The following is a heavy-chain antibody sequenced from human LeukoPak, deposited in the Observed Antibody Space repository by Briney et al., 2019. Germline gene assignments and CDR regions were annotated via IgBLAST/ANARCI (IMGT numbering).Heavy chain of an antibody. CDR2: INAGNGNT. D-gene: IGHD6-13*01. V-gene: IGHV1-3*01. CDR3: ARPQDSSSWYNWFDP. J-gene: IGHJ5*02. Sequence: ASVKVSCKASGYTFTSYAMHWVRQAPGQRLEWMGWINAGNGNTKYSQKFQGRVTITRDTSASTAYMELSSLRSEDTAVHYCARPQDSSSWYNWFDPWGQGTLVTVSS. CDR1: GYTFTSYA.